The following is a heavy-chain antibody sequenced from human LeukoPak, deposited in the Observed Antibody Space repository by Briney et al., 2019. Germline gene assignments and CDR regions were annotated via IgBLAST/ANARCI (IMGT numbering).Heavy chain of an antibody. CDR2: INHRPST. D-gene: IGHD3-22*01. Sequence: SETLSLTRAVYGGSFSGYYWSWIRQPPGKGREWSGEINHRPSTNYHPSLKRRVPISLDTSQNQFSLKLSSVPAADTAVYYCARGHDSRRYHRGTDYWGQGTLVTVSS. J-gene: IGHJ4*02. V-gene: IGHV4-34*01. CDR1: GGSFSGYY. CDR3: ARGHDSRRYHRGTDY.